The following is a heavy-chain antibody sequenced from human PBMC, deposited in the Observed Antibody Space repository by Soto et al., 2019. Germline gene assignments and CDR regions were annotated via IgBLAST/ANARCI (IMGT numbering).Heavy chain of an antibody. Sequence: GGSLRLSCAASGFTFSSYAMSWVRQAPGKGPEWVSGISGSGLSTNYADSVKGRFTISRDNSKNTLYLQMNSLRAEDTAVYYCAKMTTRRFDYWGQGTLVTVSS. D-gene: IGHD4-17*01. CDR1: GFTFSSYA. CDR3: AKMTTRRFDY. J-gene: IGHJ4*02. V-gene: IGHV3-23*01. CDR2: ISGSGLST.